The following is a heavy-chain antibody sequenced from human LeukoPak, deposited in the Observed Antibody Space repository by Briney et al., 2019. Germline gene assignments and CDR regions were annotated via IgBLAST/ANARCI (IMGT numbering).Heavy chain of an antibody. D-gene: IGHD3-10*01. J-gene: IGHJ6*02. Sequence: PSQTLSLTCTISGASIGTGGFYWTWIRQPPGEGLEWIGYIYYTGSVDYNASLKSRLTISLDTSKNQFSLKLNSVTAADTAVYYCARDHSCYFGSQTSTLDVWGQGTAVTVSS. V-gene: IGHV4-31*03. CDR3: ARDHSCYFGSQTSTLDV. CDR2: IYYTGSV. CDR1: GASIGTGGFY.